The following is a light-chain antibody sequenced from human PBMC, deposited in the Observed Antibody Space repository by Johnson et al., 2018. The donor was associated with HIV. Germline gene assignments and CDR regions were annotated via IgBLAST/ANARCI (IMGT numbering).Light chain of an antibody. CDR2: DNN. Sequence: QSVLTQPPSVSAAPGQKVTISCSGSSSNIGKNYVSWYQQLPGKAPKLLIYDNNKRPSGIPDRFSGSKSGTSATLGITGLQTGDEADYYCGTWDSSLSAGVFATETKVTVL. J-gene: IGLJ1*01. CDR1: SSNIGKNY. V-gene: IGLV1-51*01. CDR3: GTWDSSLSAGV.